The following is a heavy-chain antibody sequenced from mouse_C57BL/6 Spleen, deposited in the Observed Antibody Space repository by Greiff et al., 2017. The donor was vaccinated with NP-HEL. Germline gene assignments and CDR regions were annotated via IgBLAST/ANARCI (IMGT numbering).Heavy chain of an antibody. D-gene: IGHD2-1*01. CDR2: ISDGGSYT. Sequence: EVQLVESGGGLVKPGGSLKLSCAASGFTFSSYAMSWVRQTPEKRLEWVATISDGGSYTYYPDNVKGRFTISRDNAKNNLYLQMSHLKSEDTAMYYCAREEDYGKRFDYWGQGTTLTVSS. CDR3: AREEDYGKRFDY. CDR1: GFTFSSYA. V-gene: IGHV5-4*01. J-gene: IGHJ2*01.